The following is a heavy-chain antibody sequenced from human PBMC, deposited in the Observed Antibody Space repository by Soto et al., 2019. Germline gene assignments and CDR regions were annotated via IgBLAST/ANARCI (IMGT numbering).Heavy chain of an antibody. D-gene: IGHD2-15*01. V-gene: IGHV3-23*01. CDR3: AKDRGLGIRRAVVPFDY. CDR1: GFTFSSYA. CDR2: ISGSGGST. J-gene: IGHJ4*02. Sequence: GGSLRLSCAVSGFTFSSYAINWVRQAPGKGLEWTSSISGSGGSTYYADSVKGRFTISRDNSKNTLYLQMNSLRVEDTAIYYCAKDRGLGIRRAVVPFDYWGQGTMVTVSS.